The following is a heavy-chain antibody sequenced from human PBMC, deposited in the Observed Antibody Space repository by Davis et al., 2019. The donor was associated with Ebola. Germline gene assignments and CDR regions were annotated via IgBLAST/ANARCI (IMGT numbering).Heavy chain of an antibody. D-gene: IGHD3-10*01. V-gene: IGHV1-3*01. J-gene: IGHJ5*02. Sequence: ASVKVSCKASGYSFNSYNINWVRQAAGQGLEWMGWINAGNGNTKYSQKFQGRVTITRDTSASTAYMELSSLRSEDTAVYYCARDMGMVQEANWFDPWGQGTLVTVSS. CDR1: GYSFNSYN. CDR3: ARDMGMVQEANWFDP. CDR2: INAGNGNT.